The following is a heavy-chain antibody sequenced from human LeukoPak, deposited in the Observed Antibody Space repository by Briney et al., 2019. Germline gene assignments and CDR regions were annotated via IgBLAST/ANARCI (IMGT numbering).Heavy chain of an antibody. CDR2: ITNDGSST. CDR1: GLTFSSHW. V-gene: IGHV3-74*01. D-gene: IGHD2-2*01. J-gene: IGHJ5*02. CDR3: AKSQAWSSTSMNWFDP. Sequence: GGSLRPSCAASGLTFSSHWMHWVRQAPGKGLVWVSRITNDGSSTTYADSVKGRFTISRDNSKNTLYLQMNSLRAEDTAVYYCAKSQAWSSTSMNWFDPWGQGTQVTVSS.